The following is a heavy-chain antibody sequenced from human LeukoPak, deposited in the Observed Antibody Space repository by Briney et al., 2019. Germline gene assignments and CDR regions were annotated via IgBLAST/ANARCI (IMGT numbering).Heavy chain of an antibody. CDR1: GYTFTGYY. J-gene: IGHJ6*03. CDR2: INPNTGDT. D-gene: IGHD6-6*01. Sequence: ASVKVSCKASGYTFTGYYMDWVRQAPGQGLEWVGWINPNTGDTNYAHKCQGRVTMTRDTSISTAYMELSRLRSDDTAVYYCAREKEYSSSTRYSYYYLMDVWGKGTTVTVS. V-gene: IGHV1-2*02. CDR3: AREKEYSSSTRYSYYYLMDV.